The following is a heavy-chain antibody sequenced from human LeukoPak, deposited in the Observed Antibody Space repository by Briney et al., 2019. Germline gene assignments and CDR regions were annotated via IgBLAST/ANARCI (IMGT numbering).Heavy chain of an antibody. Sequence: RPGGSLRLSCAASGFTFSDYSMNWVRQAPGKGLEWVSSISSNSAYLYYVDSLRGRFTVSRDNAKSSLSLQMNSLRVEDTAVYYCARAHCSGRGCYQRYDGFDIWGQGTVVTVSS. J-gene: IGHJ3*02. CDR3: ARAHCSGRGCYQRYDGFDI. CDR2: ISSNSAYL. D-gene: IGHD2-15*01. CDR1: GFTFSDYS. V-gene: IGHV3-21*01.